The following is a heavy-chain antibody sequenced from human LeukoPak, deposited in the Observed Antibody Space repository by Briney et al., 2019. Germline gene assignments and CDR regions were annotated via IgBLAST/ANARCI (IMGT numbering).Heavy chain of an antibody. Sequence: SQTLSLTCTVCGASLSSGSHYGRWIRQPGGRGLEGIERIYTSGSTNYNPSLNSPVTISVDTSKNQFSLKLSSVTAAHTAVYYCASRVRMGQHLVRNPYGMDVWGQGTTVTVSS. CDR1: GASLSSGSHY. D-gene: IGHD6-13*01. CDR3: ASRVRMGQHLVRNPYGMDV. J-gene: IGHJ6*02. V-gene: IGHV4-61*02. CDR2: IYTSGST.